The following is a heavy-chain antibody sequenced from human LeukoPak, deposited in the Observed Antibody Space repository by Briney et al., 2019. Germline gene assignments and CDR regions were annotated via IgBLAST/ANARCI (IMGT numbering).Heavy chain of an antibody. CDR3: AREPRYDFWSGYYEGPEDYYGMDV. CDR1: GGTFSSYA. CDR2: IIPIFGTA. J-gene: IGHJ6*02. D-gene: IGHD3-3*01. Sequence: WASVKVSCKASGGTFSSYAISWVRQAPGQGLEWMGGIIPIFGTANYAQKFQGRVTITADESTSTAYMGLSSLRSEDTAVYYCAREPRYDFWSGYYEGPEDYYGMDVWGQGTTVTVSS. V-gene: IGHV1-69*13.